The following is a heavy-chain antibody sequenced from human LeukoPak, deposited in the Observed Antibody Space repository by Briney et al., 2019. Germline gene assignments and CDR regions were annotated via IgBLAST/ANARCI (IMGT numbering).Heavy chain of an antibody. Sequence: PGGSLRLSCAASGSTLSSYSINWVRQAPGKGLEWVSYISTTSNTIHYADSVKGRFTISRDNAKNSLYLQMNSLRAEDTAVYYCARDQGYCSRTNYCYYYYMDVWGKGTTVTVSS. V-gene: IGHV3-48*04. CDR1: GSTLSSYS. CDR2: ISTTSNTI. CDR3: ARDQGYCSRTNYCYYYYMDV. D-gene: IGHD2-2*01. J-gene: IGHJ6*03.